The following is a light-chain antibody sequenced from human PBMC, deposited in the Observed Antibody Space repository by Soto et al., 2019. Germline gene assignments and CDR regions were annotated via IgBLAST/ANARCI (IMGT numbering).Light chain of an antibody. V-gene: IGKV1-17*03. Sequence: DIQMTQSPSAMSAAVGDRVTITCRASQDIGYHLGWFQQKPGKAPKRLIYSASSLDSGVPSRFSATGSGTEFTFTISSLHPEDFATYYCQLHTTYPRPFVHGTKVEVK. J-gene: IGKJ1*01. CDR2: SAS. CDR3: QLHTTYPRP. CDR1: QDIGYH.